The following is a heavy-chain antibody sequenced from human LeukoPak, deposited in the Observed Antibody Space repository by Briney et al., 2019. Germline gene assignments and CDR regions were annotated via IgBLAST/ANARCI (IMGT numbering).Heavy chain of an antibody. J-gene: IGHJ6*02. CDR2: IYYSGST. CDR1: VGSISSYY. Sequence: SETLSLTCTVSVGSISSYYWSWIRQPPGGGLEWIGYIYYSGSTNYNPSLKSRVTISVDTSKNQFSLKLSSVTAADTAVYYCARLSDGYSYAYYYYGMDVWGQGTTVTVSS. D-gene: IGHD5-18*01. V-gene: IGHV4-59*08. CDR3: ARLSDGYSYAYYYYGMDV.